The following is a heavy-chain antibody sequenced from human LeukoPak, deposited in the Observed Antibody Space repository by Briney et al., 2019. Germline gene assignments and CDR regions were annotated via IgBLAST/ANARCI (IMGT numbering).Heavy chain of an antibody. CDR3: AKDDSIAAAGIRSPIDY. J-gene: IGHJ4*02. D-gene: IGHD6-13*01. Sequence: GGSLRLSCAASGFTFSSFGMHWVRQAPGKGLEWVAFIRYDGGNKYYADSVKGRFTTSRDNSKNTLYLQMNSLRAEDTAVYYCAKDDSIAAAGIRSPIDYWGQGTLVTVSS. CDR1: GFTFSSFG. V-gene: IGHV3-30*02. CDR2: IRYDGGNK.